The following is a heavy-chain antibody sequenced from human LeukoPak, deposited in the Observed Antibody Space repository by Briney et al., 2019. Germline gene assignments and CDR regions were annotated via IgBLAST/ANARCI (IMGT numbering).Heavy chain of an antibody. Sequence: ASVKVSCKVSGYTLTELSMHWVRQAPGKGLEWMGGFDPEDGETIYAQKFQGRVTMTEDTSTDTAYMELSSLGSEDTAVYYCAREGPKEDERNYYYYMDVWGKGTTVTISS. CDR1: GYTLTELS. V-gene: IGHV1-24*01. J-gene: IGHJ6*03. CDR2: FDPEDGET. CDR3: AREGPKEDERNYYYYMDV.